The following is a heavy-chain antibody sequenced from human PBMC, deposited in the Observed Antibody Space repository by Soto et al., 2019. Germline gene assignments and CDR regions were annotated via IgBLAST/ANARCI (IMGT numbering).Heavy chain of an antibody. J-gene: IGHJ4*02. Sequence: QLQLQESGPGLAKPSETLSLTCSVSGDSISISSYYWGWVRQPPGKGLEWIGSIHYSGSTHYNPSLQSRVTISGVASKKQFSLKLGSVTAADTAMYYCASTRDETLYFDYWGQGNLVTVSS. V-gene: IGHV4-39*01. D-gene: IGHD2-15*01. CDR3: ASTRDETLYFDY. CDR2: IHYSGST. CDR1: GDSISISSYY.